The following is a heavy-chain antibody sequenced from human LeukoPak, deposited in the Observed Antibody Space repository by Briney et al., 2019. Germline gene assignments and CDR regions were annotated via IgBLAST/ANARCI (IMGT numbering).Heavy chain of an antibody. J-gene: IGHJ4*02. CDR3: TRDQMNY. D-gene: IGHD5-24*01. V-gene: IGHV3-53*01. CDR1: GFTVSTYY. CDR2: IFSNGDT. Sequence: PGGSLRLSCAASGFTVSTYYMTWVRQAPGKGLEWVSLIFSNGDTHYADSVKGRFTISRDTSKNTVSLQMNSLRVEDTAMYYCTRDQMNYWGQGTLVTVSS.